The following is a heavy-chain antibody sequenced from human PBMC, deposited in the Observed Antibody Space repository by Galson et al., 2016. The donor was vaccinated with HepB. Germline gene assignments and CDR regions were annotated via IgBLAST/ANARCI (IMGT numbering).Heavy chain of an antibody. CDR1: GYSFTSHG. V-gene: IGHV1-3*01. CDR3: ARDAVDMGMDV. CDR2: IAGGDGRT. D-gene: IGHD6-19*01. J-gene: IGHJ6*02. Sequence: SVKVSCKASGYSFTSHGIHWVRQAPGQRLEWMGRIAGGDGRTKYSQRFQGRVTLTRDTSASTADMEVRSLRSEDTAVYYCARDAVDMGMDVWGQGTTVSVSS.